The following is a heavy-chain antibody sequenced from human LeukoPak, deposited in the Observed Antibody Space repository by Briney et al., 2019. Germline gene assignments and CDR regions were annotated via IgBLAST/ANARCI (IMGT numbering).Heavy chain of an antibody. J-gene: IGHJ6*03. V-gene: IGHV4-30-4*01. CDR1: GGAISRGDYY. Sequence: SQTLSLTCTVSGGAISRGDYYWSWIRQPPGKGLEWIGYIYYRGSTYYNPSLKSRVTLSVDTSKNQFSLRLSSVTAADTAMYYCARDSYYYYYMDVWGRGTTVTVSS. CDR3: ARDSYYYYYMDV. CDR2: IYYRGST.